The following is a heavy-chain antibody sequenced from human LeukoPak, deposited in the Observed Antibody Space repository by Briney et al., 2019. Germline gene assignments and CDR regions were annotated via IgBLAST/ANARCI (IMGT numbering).Heavy chain of an antibody. J-gene: IGHJ5*02. CDR3: ARDPSNTSGWKTWFDP. CDR1: GYTFTSYD. V-gene: IGHV1-18*01. D-gene: IGHD6-19*01. Sequence: ASVKVSCKASGYTFTSYDINWVRQAPGQGLEWMGWISAYNGDTKYAQNFQGRVTLTTYTSTTTAYLELRSLTSDDTAVYYCARDPSNTSGWKTWFDPWGQGTLVTVSS. CDR2: ISAYNGDT.